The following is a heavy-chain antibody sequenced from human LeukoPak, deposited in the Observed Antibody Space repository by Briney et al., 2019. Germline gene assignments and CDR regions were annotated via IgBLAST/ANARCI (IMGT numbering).Heavy chain of an antibody. D-gene: IGHD2-15*01. Sequence: SETLSLTCTVSGGSISSHYWSWIRQPPGKGLEWIGYIYYSGSTNYNPSLKSRVTMSVDTSKNQFSLKLSSVTAADTAVYYCARTYCSGGSCHFDYWGQGTLVTVSS. J-gene: IGHJ4*02. CDR3: ARTYCSGGSCHFDY. CDR1: GGSISSHY. CDR2: IYYSGST. V-gene: IGHV4-59*11.